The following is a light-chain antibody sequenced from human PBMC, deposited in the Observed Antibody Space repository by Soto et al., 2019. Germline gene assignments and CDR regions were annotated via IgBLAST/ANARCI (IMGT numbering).Light chain of an antibody. J-gene: IGKJ1*01. CDR2: PVS. CDR1: QVINSY. Sequence: DVQLTQSRSSLSAFVGDKISITCRPSQVINSYVAWYQQKPVRSPTILIYPVSTLESGVPSPLSRSASDPDFTLTISGLQPEDAGIYYCQNYNSLSRRFGRAFGKGTKV. CDR3: QNYNSLSRRFGRA. V-gene: IGKV1-27*01.